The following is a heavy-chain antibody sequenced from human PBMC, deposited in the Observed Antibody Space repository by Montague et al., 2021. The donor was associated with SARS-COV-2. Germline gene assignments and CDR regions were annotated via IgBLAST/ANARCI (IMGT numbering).Heavy chain of an antibody. CDR2: IYYSGNT. Sequence: TLSLTCTVSGGSISSGGYYWSWIRQHPGKGLEWIGYIYYSGNTYYNPSLKSRVTISVDTSKNQFSLKLSSVTAADTAVYYCARACITMIVVVSAFDIWGQGTMVTVSS. D-gene: IGHD3-22*01. CDR1: GGSISSGGYY. V-gene: IGHV4-31*03. J-gene: IGHJ3*02. CDR3: ARACITMIVVVSAFDI.